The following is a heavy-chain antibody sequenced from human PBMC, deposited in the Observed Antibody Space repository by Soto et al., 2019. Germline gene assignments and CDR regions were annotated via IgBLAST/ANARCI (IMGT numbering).Heavy chain of an antibody. J-gene: IGHJ6*02. CDR1: GYTFTSYD. CDR3: AREGVRGMDV. Sequence: QVQLVQSGAEVKKPGASVKVSCKASGYTFTSYDINWVRQATGQGLEWMGWMNPNSGNTGYAQKCQGTITLTRNTAISTASMELSSLRSAAPAVYCCAREGVRGMDVWGQGTTVTVSS. D-gene: IGHD3-16*01. CDR2: MNPNSGNT. V-gene: IGHV1-8*01.